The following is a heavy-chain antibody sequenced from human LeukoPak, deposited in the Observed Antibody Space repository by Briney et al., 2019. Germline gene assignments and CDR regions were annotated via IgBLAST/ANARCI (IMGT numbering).Heavy chain of an antibody. CDR3: ARVAGTGREGAFDI. V-gene: IGHV1-46*01. J-gene: IGHJ3*02. D-gene: IGHD1-1*01. CDR2: INPSGGST. CDR1: GYTFTSYY. Sequence: GASVTVSCKASGYTFTSYYMHWVRQAPGQGLEWMGIINPSGGSTSYAQKLQGRVTMTRDMSTSTVYMELSSLRSEDTAVYYCARVAGTGREGAFDIWGQGTMVTVSS.